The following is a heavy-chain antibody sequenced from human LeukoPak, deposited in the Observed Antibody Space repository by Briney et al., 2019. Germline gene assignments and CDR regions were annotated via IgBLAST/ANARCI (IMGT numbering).Heavy chain of an antibody. D-gene: IGHD2-21*02. CDR3: ARVESCGVDCYASFDY. Sequence: ASVKVSCKASGYTFTSYDINWVRQVTGQGLEWMGWMNPNSGNTGYAQKFQGRVTMTRNTSISTAYMELSSLRSDDTAVYFCARVESCGVDCYASFDYWGQGTLITVSS. V-gene: IGHV1-8*02. J-gene: IGHJ4*02. CDR2: MNPNSGNT. CDR1: GYTFTSYD.